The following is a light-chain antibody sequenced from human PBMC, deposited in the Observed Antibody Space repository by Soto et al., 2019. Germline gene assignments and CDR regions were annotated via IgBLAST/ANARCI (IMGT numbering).Light chain of an antibody. Sequence: DIVMTQSPDSLAVSLGERATINCKSSQSLLYSANDNNDLAWYQQKPGQPPKLLIYWASIRESGVPDRFRGSGSGTEFTLTISSLQAEDVAVYYCQQFYTTPLTFGGGTKVEIK. V-gene: IGKV4-1*01. CDR2: WAS. J-gene: IGKJ4*01. CDR3: QQFYTTPLT. CDR1: QSLLYSANDNND.